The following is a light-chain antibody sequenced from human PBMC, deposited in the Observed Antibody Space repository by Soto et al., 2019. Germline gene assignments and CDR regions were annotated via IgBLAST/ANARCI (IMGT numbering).Light chain of an antibody. CDR3: QQYNNWPPLT. Sequence: EIVMTQSPATLSVSPGERATLSCRVSQRVDNNYLAWYQQKPGQAPRPLIYGASTRATGIPARFSGSGSGTEFTLTISSLQSEDFAVYYCQQYNNWPPLTFGGGTKVDIK. J-gene: IGKJ4*01. V-gene: IGKV3-15*01. CDR2: GAS. CDR1: QRVDNN.